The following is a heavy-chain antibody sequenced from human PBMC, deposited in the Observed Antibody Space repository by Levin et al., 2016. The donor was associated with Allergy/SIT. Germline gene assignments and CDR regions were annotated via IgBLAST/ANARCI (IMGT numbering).Heavy chain of an antibody. J-gene: IGHJ2*01. D-gene: IGHD2-15*01. V-gene: IGHV4-39*01. Sequence: RQAPGKGLEWIGNIYFIGSTYYNPSLNSRVTISVDTSKNQFSLKLSSVTAADTAVYYCARLFVVVSSGWNFDLWGRWRPWSPSPQ. CDR3: ARLFVVVSSGWNFDL. CDR2: IYFIGST.